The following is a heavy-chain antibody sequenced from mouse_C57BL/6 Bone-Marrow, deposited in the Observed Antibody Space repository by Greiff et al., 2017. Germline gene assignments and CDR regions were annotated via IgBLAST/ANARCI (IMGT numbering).Heavy chain of an antibody. J-gene: IGHJ1*03. CDR2: ISNLAYSI. CDR3: ARHSGSYRYFDV. D-gene: IGHD1-3*01. V-gene: IGHV5-15*01. CDR1: GFTFSDYG. Sequence: EVQLVESGGGLVQPGGSLKLSCAASGFTFSDYGMAWVRQAPRKGPEWVAFISNLAYSIYYADTVTGRFTISRENAKNTLYLEMSSLRSEDTAMYYCARHSGSYRYFDVWGTGTTVTVSS.